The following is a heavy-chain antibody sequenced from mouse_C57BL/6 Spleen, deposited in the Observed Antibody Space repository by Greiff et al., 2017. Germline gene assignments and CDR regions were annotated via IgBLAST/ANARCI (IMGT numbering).Heavy chain of an antibody. CDR2: VYPRSGNT. CDR1: GYTFTSYG. J-gene: IGHJ3*01. CDR3: ARRDGSSPFAY. D-gene: IGHD1-1*01. V-gene: IGHV1-81*01. Sequence: QVQLQQSGAELARPGASVKLSCKASGYTFTSYGISWVKQRTGQCLEWIGEVYPRSGNTYYNEKFKGKATLTADKSSSTAYMELRSLTSEDSAVYFCARRDGSSPFAYWGQGTLVTVSA.